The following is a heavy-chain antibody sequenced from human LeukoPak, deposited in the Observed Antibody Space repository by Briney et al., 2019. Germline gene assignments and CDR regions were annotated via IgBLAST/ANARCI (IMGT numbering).Heavy chain of an antibody. CDR2: INPNSGGT. D-gene: IGHD6-19*01. Sequence: ASVKVSCKASGYTFTGYYMHWVRQAPGQGLEWMGRINPNSGGTNYAQKFQGRVTMTRDTSISTAYMELSRLRSDDTAVYYCARVSLAVAHRWIDYWGQGTLVTVSS. V-gene: IGHV1-2*06. J-gene: IGHJ4*02. CDR1: GYTFTGYY. CDR3: ARVSLAVAHRWIDY.